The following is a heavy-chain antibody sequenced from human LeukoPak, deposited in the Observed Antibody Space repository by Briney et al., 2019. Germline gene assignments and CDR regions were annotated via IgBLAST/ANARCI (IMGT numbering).Heavy chain of an antibody. CDR2: IYYSGST. D-gene: IGHD3-10*01. Sequence: PSETLSLTCTVSGGSISSYYWSWIRQPPGKGLEWIGYIYYSGSTNYNPSLKSRVTISVDTSKNQFSLKLSSVTAADTAVYYCARGEKYYGSGSYSDYWGQGTLVTVSS. J-gene: IGHJ4*02. CDR3: ARGEKYYGSGSYSDY. V-gene: IGHV4-59*08. CDR1: GGSISSYY.